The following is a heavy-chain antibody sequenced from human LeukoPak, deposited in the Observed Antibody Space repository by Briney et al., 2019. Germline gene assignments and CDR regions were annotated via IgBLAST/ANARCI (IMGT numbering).Heavy chain of an antibody. CDR3: ARVGNDGSGTFHY. Sequence: ASVKVFCKASGYTFSSYGITWVRQAPGQGLQWMAWISAYNGKTNYAQKLQGRVRMTTDTSTSTAYMELRNLTSDDTAVYYCARVGNDGSGTFHYWGQGTLVTVSS. D-gene: IGHD3-10*01. CDR1: GYTFSSYG. J-gene: IGHJ4*02. CDR2: ISAYNGKT. V-gene: IGHV1-18*01.